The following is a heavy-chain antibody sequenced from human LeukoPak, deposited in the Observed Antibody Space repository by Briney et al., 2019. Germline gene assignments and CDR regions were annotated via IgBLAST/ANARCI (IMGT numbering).Heavy chain of an antibody. Sequence: GASVKVSCKASDYTFTSYGITWVRLAPGQGLEWMGWTSAYSGNTSYAQKFQGRVTMTTDTSTSTAYMELRSLRSDDTAVYYCAREGATAGIGINSFDYWGQGTLVTVSS. CDR3: AREGATAGIGINSFDY. J-gene: IGHJ4*02. D-gene: IGHD6-13*01. CDR1: DYTFTSYG. V-gene: IGHV1-18*01. CDR2: TSAYSGNT.